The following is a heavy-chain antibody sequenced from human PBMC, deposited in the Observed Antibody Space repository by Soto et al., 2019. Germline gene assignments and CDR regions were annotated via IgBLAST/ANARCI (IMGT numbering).Heavy chain of an antibody. J-gene: IGHJ6*02. CDR1: GGSISSSSYY. CDR3: ARGIAAAGTIYYYYYGMDV. D-gene: IGHD6-13*01. V-gene: IGHV4-39*01. Sequence: SETLSLTCTVSGGSISSSSYYWGWIRRPPGKGLEWIGSIYYSGSTYYNPSLKSRVTISVDTSKNQFSLKLSSVTAADTAVYYCARGIAAAGTIYYYYYGMDVWGQGTTVTVSS. CDR2: IYYSGST.